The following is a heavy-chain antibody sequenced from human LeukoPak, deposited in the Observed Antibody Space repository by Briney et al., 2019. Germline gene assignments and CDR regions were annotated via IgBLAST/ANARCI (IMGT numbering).Heavy chain of an antibody. CDR2: IIPIFGTA. Sequence: GSSVKVSCKASGGTFISYAISWVRQAPGQGLEWMGRIIPIFGTANYAQRFQGRVTITTDESTSTAYMELSSLRTEETAAYYDPRGKLGYYDAFDIWGQGTMVTVSS. V-gene: IGHV1-69*05. J-gene: IGHJ3*02. D-gene: IGHD3-22*01. CDR3: PRGKLGYYDAFDI. CDR1: GGTFISYA.